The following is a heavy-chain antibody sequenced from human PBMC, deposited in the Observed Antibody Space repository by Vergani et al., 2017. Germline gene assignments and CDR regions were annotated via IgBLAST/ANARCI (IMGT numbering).Heavy chain of an antibody. V-gene: IGHV1-69-2*01. CDR1: GYTFTDHY. D-gene: IGHD4-17*01. J-gene: IGHJ6*02. CDR3: ATPQTVTTGGMEV. Sequence: EVQLVQSGAEVKKPGATMKISCKVSGYTFTDHYMHWVKQAPGKGLEWMGLVDPEDGETTYAEKFQGRVTIAADKSTDTAHLELSSVRSEDSAVYYCATPQTVTTGGMEVWGQGTTVIVSS. CDR2: VDPEDGET.